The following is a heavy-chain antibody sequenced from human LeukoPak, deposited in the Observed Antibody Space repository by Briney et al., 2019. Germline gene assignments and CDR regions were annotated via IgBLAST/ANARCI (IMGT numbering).Heavy chain of an antibody. V-gene: IGHV4-59*12. CDR3: AREIGSHIVVVTAKNWFDP. CDR2: IYYSGST. CDR1: GGSISSYY. D-gene: IGHD2-21*02. Sequence: SETLSLTCTVSGGSISSYYWSWIRQPPGKGLEWIGYIYYSGSTYYNPSLKSRVTISVDTSKNQFSLKLSSVTAADTAVYYCAREIGSHIVVVTAKNWFDPWGQGTLVTVSS. J-gene: IGHJ5*02.